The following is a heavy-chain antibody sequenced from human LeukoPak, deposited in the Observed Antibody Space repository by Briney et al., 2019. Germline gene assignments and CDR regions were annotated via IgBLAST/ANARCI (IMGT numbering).Heavy chain of an antibody. CDR2: INHSGST. J-gene: IGHJ6*02. CDR3: ALIVGATSYYYGMDV. Sequence: SETLSLTCAVYGGSFSGYYWSWIRQPPGKGLEWIGEINHSGSTNYNPSLKSRVTISVDTSKNQFSLKLSSVTAADTAVYYCALIVGATSYYYGMDVWGQGTTVTVSS. D-gene: IGHD1-26*01. V-gene: IGHV4-34*01. CDR1: GGSFSGYY.